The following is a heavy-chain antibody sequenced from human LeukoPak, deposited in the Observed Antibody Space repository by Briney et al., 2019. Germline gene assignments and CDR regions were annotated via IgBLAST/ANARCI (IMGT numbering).Heavy chain of an antibody. CDR3: ARTRRYSTSLNYYYDMDV. D-gene: IGHD6-6*01. Sequence: GGSLRLSCAASGFTFSHFWMSWVRQAPGKGLEWVANIKQDGSEKYYVDSVKGRFTISRDNTKNSLYLQMSSLRAEDTAVYYCARTRRYSTSLNYYYDMDVWGQGTTVTVSS. CDR2: IKQDGSEK. J-gene: IGHJ6*02. V-gene: IGHV3-7*01. CDR1: GFTFSHFW.